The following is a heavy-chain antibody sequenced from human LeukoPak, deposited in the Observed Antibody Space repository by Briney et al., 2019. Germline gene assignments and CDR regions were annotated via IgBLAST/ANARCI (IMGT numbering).Heavy chain of an antibody. CDR3: ARDQPRRITIFGVYWFDP. Sequence: PGGSLRLSCAASGFTVSSNYMSWVRQAPGKGLEWVSVIYSGGSTYYADSVKGRFTISRDNSKNTLYLQMNSLRAEDTAVYYCARDQPRRITIFGVYWFDPWGQGTLVTVSS. CDR2: IYSGGST. V-gene: IGHV3-66*01. J-gene: IGHJ5*02. CDR1: GFTVSSNY. D-gene: IGHD3-3*01.